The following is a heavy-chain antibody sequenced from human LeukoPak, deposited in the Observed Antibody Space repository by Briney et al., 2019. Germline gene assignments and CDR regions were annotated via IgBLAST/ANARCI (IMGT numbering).Heavy chain of an antibody. J-gene: IGHJ4*02. Sequence: QAGGSLRLSCAASGFTFSSYAMSWVRQAPGKGLEWVSAISGSGAGTHYADSVKGRFTISRDTSKNTLYLQMNSLRADDTAVYYCVTSSSYYWGQGTLVTVSS. CDR2: ISGSGAGT. CDR1: GFTFSSYA. D-gene: IGHD6-6*01. V-gene: IGHV3-23*01. CDR3: VTSSSYY.